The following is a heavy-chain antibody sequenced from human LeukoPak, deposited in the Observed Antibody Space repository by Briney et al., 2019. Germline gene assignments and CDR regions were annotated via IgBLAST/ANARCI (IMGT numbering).Heavy chain of an antibody. Sequence: PSETLSLTCAVYGGSFSGYYWSWIRQPPGKGLEWIGEINHSGSTNYNPSLKSRVTISVDTSKNQFSLKLSSVTAADTAVYYCAMYYDYVWGSYRYTKKDYFDYWGQGTLVTVSS. CDR2: INHSGST. V-gene: IGHV4-34*01. CDR1: GGSFSGYY. CDR3: AMYYDYVWGSYRYTKKDYFDY. D-gene: IGHD3-16*02. J-gene: IGHJ4*02.